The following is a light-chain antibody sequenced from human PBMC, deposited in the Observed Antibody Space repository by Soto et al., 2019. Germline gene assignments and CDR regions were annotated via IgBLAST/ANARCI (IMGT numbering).Light chain of an antibody. J-gene: IGKJ4*01. V-gene: IGKV1-5*03. Sequence: DIPMTQSPSTLSASVGDRVTITCRASQSISSWLAWYQQKPGKAPKLLIYKASSLESGVPSRFSGSGSGTEFTLTISSLQPDDFATYYCQQHNSYPTFGGGTKVEIK. CDR1: QSISSW. CDR3: QQHNSYPT. CDR2: KAS.